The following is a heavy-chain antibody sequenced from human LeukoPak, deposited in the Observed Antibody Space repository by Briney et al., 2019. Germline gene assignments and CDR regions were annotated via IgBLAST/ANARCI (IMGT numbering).Heavy chain of an antibody. V-gene: IGHV4-59*07. D-gene: IGHD3-22*01. CDR1: GGSISSYD. CDR3: ARALYDSSGYYPRH. CDR2: IYYSGST. J-gene: IGHJ4*02. Sequence: PSDTLSLTCTVSGGSISSYDWSWIRQPPRKGLEWIGYIYYSGSTNYNPSLKSRVTISVDTSKNQFSLKLSSVTAADTAVYYCARALYDSSGYYPRHWGQGTLVTVSS.